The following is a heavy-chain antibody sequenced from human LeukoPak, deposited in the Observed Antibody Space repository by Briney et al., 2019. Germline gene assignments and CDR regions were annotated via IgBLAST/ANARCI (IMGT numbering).Heavy chain of an antibody. Sequence: GASVKVSCKASGYPFTGYYVHWVRQAPGHGLEWMGWINPNSGGTNYAQKFQGRVTMTRDTSISTAYMELSRLRSDDTAVYYCARDIPPRAFDIWGQGTMVTVSS. J-gene: IGHJ3*02. CDR3: ARDIPPRAFDI. CDR1: GYPFTGYY. CDR2: INPNSGGT. V-gene: IGHV1-2*02.